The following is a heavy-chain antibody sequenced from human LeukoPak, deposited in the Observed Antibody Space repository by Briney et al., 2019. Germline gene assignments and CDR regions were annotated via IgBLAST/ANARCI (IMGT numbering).Heavy chain of an antibody. Sequence: PGGSLRLSCTASGLTFGDYAMSWVRQAPGKGLEWVGFIRSKAYGGTTEYAASVKGRFTISRDDSKSIAYLQMNSLKTEDTAVYYCTRVGSSSWAYYYYYYMDVWGKGTTVTVSS. D-gene: IGHD6-13*01. CDR2: IRSKAYGGTT. J-gene: IGHJ6*03. CDR1: GLTFGDYA. CDR3: TRVGSSSWAYYYYYYMDV. V-gene: IGHV3-49*04.